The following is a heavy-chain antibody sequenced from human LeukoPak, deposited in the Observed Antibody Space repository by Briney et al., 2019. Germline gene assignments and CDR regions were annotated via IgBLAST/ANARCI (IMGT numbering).Heavy chain of an antibody. CDR1: GGTFNSYA. CDR3: VRDSAANWGSDY. D-gene: IGHD7-27*01. V-gene: IGHV1-69*04. CDR2: IIPILGIA. J-gene: IGHJ4*02. Sequence: APVKVSCKASGGTFNSYAISWVGQAPGQGLEWMGRIIPILGIANYAQKFQGRVTLTADKSTSTAYMELSSLRSEDTAVYYCVRDSAANWGSDYWGQGTLVTVSS.